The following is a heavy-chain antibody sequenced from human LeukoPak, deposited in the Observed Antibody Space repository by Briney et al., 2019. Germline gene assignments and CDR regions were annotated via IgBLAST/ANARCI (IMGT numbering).Heavy chain of an antibody. J-gene: IGHJ5*02. D-gene: IGHD1-26*01. CDR2: IKSESDGGTA. CDR3: TTSGWFDH. Sequence: GGSLRLSCVASRFAFSQAWMSWVRQAPGKGLEWVGRIKSESDGGTADYAAPVKGRFTISRDDSKNTLFLQMNSLQTEDTAVYYCTTSGWFDHWGQGTLVTVSS. CDR1: RFAFSQAW. V-gene: IGHV3-15*01.